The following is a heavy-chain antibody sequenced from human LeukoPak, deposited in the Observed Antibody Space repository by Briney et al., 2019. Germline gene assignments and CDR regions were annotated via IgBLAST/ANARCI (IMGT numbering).Heavy chain of an antibody. CDR3: ARSQSTMATWSWDY. Sequence: GGSLTLSCATSGFTFNKYRMTWVRQAPGKGLEWVANINQDGSDIYYLDSLGGRFTISRDNAAGSLFLHMDSLTVEHTAVYYCARSQSTMATWSWDYWGRGTRVSVSS. CDR1: GFTFNKYR. V-gene: IGHV3-7*01. J-gene: IGHJ4*02. D-gene: IGHD5-24*01. CDR2: INQDGSDI.